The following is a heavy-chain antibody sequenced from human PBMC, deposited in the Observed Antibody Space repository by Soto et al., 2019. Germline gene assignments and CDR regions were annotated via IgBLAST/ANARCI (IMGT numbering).Heavy chain of an antibody. J-gene: IGHJ4*02. V-gene: IGHV4-31*03. CDR1: GGSISSGCYY. Sequence: LRLSCTVSGGSISSGCYYWSWIRQHPGKGLEWIGYIYYSGSTYYNPSLKSRVTISVDTSKNQFSLKLSSVTAADPAVYYCAGEHNTYYYDSSGYYFGRSYFDYWGQGTLVTVSS. CDR3: AGEHNTYYYDSSGYYFGRSYFDY. D-gene: IGHD3-22*01. CDR2: IYYSGST.